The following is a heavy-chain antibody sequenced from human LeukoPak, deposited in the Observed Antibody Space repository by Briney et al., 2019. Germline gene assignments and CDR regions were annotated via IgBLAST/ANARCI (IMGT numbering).Heavy chain of an antibody. Sequence: GGSLRLSCVASGFTFSSYWMHWVRQAPGKGLVWVSRINTDGSFTDYADSVKGRFTISRDNAKNTLYLQVNSLRAEDTAVYYCASKWDLTQWGQGTLVTVSP. J-gene: IGHJ4*02. V-gene: IGHV3-74*01. D-gene: IGHD1-26*01. CDR3: ASKWDLTQ. CDR2: INTDGSFT. CDR1: GFTFSSYW.